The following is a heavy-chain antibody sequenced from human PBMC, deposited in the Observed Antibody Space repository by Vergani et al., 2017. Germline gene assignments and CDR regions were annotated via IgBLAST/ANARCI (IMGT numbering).Heavy chain of an antibody. D-gene: IGHD3-16*01. V-gene: IGHV3-66*01. CDR1: GFTVSSNY. Sequence: EVQVVETGGGLVQPGGSLRLSCAASGFTVSSNYMSWVRQAPGKGLEWVSVIYSGGSTYYADSVKGRFIISRDNSKNTLYLQMNSLRAEDTAVYYCARKTFYYDNIKGWFGPWGQGTLVTVSS. J-gene: IGHJ5*02. CDR3: ARKTFYYDNIKGWFGP. CDR2: IYSGGST.